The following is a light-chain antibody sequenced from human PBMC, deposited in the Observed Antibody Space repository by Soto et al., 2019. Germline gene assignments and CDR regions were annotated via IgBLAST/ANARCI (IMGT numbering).Light chain of an antibody. V-gene: IGLV2-11*01. J-gene: IGLJ1*01. CDR2: DVT. CDR3: CSYVGSYTSYV. Sequence: QSALTQPRSVSRSPGQSVTISCTGTSSNVGTYNFVSWYQQHPGKAPKFMIYDVTKRPSGVPDRFSGSKSGNTASLTISGLQAEDEADYYCCSYVGSYTSYVFGTGTKLTVL. CDR1: SSNVGTYNF.